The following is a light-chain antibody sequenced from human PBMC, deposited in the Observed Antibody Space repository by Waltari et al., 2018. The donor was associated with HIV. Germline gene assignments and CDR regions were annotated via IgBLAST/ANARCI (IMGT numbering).Light chain of an antibody. CDR3: QDYKSAPQGFT. CDR1: QGITNS. Sequence: DIQMTQSPSSLSASVGDRVTITCRASQGITNSLAWYQQIPGKVPKLLIYAASTLHSGVPSRFSGSGSGTDFTLTISSLQPEDVASYSCQDYKSAPQGFTFGPGTKVDMK. J-gene: IGKJ3*01. V-gene: IGKV1-27*01. CDR2: AAS.